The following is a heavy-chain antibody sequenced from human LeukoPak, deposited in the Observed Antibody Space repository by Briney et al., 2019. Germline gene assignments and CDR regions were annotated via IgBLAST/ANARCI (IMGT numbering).Heavy chain of an antibody. Sequence: SETLSLTCTVSGGSISSYYWSWIRQPPGKGLEWIGYIYYSGSANYNPSLKSRVTISIDTSKNHFSLKLNSVTAADTAVYYCAWGDGFDYWGQGTLVTVSS. J-gene: IGHJ4*02. CDR2: IYYSGSA. D-gene: IGHD2-21*02. V-gene: IGHV4-59*01. CDR1: GGSISSYY. CDR3: AWGDGFDY.